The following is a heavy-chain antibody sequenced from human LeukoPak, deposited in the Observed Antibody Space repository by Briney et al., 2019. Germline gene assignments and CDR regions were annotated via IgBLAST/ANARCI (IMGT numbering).Heavy chain of an antibody. V-gene: IGHV3-21*01. CDR2: ISSSSSYI. CDR1: GFTFSSYS. Sequence: GGSMRLSCAASGFTFSSYSMNWVRQAPGKGLEWVSSISSSSSYIYYADSVKGRFTISRDNAKNSLYLQMNSLRAEDTAVYYCARSGRDYYDSRFDPWGQGTLVTVSS. J-gene: IGHJ5*02. CDR3: ARSGRDYYDSRFDP. D-gene: IGHD3-22*01.